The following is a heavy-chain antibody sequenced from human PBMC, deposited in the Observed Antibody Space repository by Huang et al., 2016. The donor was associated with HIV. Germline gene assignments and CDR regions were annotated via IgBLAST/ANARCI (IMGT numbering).Heavy chain of an antibody. V-gene: IGHV4-59*11. D-gene: IGHD6-19*01. Sequence: QVQLQESGPGLVKPSETLSLTCTVSGGSISSHYWSWIRQPPGKGREWIGNIYYSGSTNYNPSLKSRVTISLDTSKNQFSLKLTSVTAADTAVYYCARVGIAVAYFDYWGQGTLVTVSS. CDR1: GGSISSHY. CDR2: IYYSGST. CDR3: ARVGIAVAYFDY. J-gene: IGHJ4*02.